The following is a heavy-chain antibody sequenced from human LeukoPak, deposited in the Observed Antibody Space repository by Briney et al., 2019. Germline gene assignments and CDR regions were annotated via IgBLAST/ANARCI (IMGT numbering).Heavy chain of an antibody. J-gene: IGHJ4*02. Sequence: GGSLRLSCVASGFTFSSYAMTWVRQAPGKGLEWVSAISGSGGSTYYADSVKGRFTISRDNSKNTLYLQMNSLRAEDTAVYYCAKDDEYSYGTDYWGQGTLVTVSS. D-gene: IGHD5-18*01. CDR3: AKDDEYSYGTDY. CDR1: GFTFSSYA. V-gene: IGHV3-23*01. CDR2: ISGSGGST.